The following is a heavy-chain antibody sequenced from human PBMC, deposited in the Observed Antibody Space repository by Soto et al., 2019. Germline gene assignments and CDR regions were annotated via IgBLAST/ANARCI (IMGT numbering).Heavy chain of an antibody. V-gene: IGHV3-30*18. Sequence: QVQLVESGGGVVQPGRSLRLSCAASGFTFSTFGMHWVRQAPGKGLEWVAFISYDGYTKCSADSVKGRFTISRDNSKNTLYLQMSSLRGEDTAVYYCAKVGGVPRATFYYYGMDVWGPGTTVTVSS. CDR1: GFTFSTFG. D-gene: IGHD3-10*01. CDR2: ISYDGYTK. J-gene: IGHJ6*02. CDR3: AKVGGVPRATFYYYGMDV.